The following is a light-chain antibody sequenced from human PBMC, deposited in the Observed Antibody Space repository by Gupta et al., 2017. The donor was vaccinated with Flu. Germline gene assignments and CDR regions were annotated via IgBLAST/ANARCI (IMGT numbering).Light chain of an antibody. CDR3: QQDYTYWT. CDR1: QSVSSR. J-gene: IGKJ1*01. CDR2: KAS. V-gene: IGKV1-5*03. Sequence: SPSTRAASVGDRVTITCRASQSVSSRLGWYQQKPGKAPKMLIYKASSGESGVPPRFSGSGSGKEFTLTISSLQHDDFATYYCQQDYTYWTFGQGTKVEIK.